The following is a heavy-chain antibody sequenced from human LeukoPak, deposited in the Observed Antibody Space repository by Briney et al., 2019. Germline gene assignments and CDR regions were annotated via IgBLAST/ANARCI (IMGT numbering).Heavy chain of an antibody. J-gene: IGHJ6*03. Sequence: GGSLRLSCAASGFTFSSYSMNWVRQAPGKGLEWVSYISISSSTIYYADSVKGRFTISRDNAKNSLYLQMNSLRAEDTAVYYCARDFYDSSGYYYVSYYYYYMDVWGKGTTVTVSS. D-gene: IGHD3-22*01. CDR1: GFTFSSYS. CDR2: ISISSSTI. CDR3: ARDFYDSSGYYYVSYYYYYMDV. V-gene: IGHV3-48*01.